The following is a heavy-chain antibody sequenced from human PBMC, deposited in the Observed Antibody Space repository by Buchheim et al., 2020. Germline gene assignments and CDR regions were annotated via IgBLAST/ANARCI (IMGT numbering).Heavy chain of an antibody. CDR3: ARGTSMMTTGYGMDV. CDR1: GGSFSGCY. D-gene: IGHD4-17*01. J-gene: IGHJ6*02. Sequence: QVQLQQWGAGLLKPSETLSLTCAVYGGSFSGCYWSWIRQPPGKGLEWIGEINHSGSTNYNPSLKSRVTISVDTSKNQFSLKLSSVTAADTAVYYCARGTSMMTTGYGMDVWGQGTT. V-gene: IGHV4-34*01. CDR2: INHSGST.